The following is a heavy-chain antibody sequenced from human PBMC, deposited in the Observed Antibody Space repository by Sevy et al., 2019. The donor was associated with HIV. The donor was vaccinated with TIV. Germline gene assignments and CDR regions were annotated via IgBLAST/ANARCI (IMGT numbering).Heavy chain of an antibody. D-gene: IGHD1-26*01. V-gene: IGHV3-23*01. CDR2: IHAGGGST. J-gene: IGHJ3*02. CDR1: GFTFSNYG. Sequence: GGSLRLSCAASGFTFSNYGMSWVRQAPGKGLEWVSIIHAGGGSTYYADSVKGRFTISRDNSKNTLFLQMNSLRADDTAVYYCARRDSANSFEIWGQGTMVTVSS. CDR3: ARRDSANSFEI.